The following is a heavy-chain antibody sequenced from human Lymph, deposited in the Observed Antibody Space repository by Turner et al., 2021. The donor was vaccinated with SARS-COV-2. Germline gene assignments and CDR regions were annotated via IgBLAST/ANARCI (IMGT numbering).Heavy chain of an antibody. V-gene: IGHV3-43*02. J-gene: IGHJ4*02. CDR3: AKEGLSGRRLQFVPYFAY. CDR2: ISGDGGST. CDR1: GFTFDDYA. D-gene: IGHD5-12*01. Sequence: EVQLVESGGGVVQPGGSLRLSCAASGFTFDDYAMHWVRQAPGKGLEWVSLISGDGGSTHYADSVKGRFTISRDDSKNSLYLQINSLRTEDTALYYCAKEGLSGRRLQFVPYFAYWGQGTLVSVSS.